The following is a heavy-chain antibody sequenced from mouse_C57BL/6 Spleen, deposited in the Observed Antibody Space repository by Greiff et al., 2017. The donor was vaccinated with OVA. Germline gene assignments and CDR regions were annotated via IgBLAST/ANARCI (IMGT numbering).Heavy chain of an antibody. J-gene: IGHJ4*01. Sequence: EVQLQQSGPGLVKPSQSLSLTCSVTGYSITSGYYWNWIRQFPGNKLEWMGYISYDGSNNYNPSLKNRISITRDTSKNQFFLKLNSVTTEDTATYYCARKPLYSHYAMDYWGQGTSVTVSS. D-gene: IGHD2-12*01. CDR1: GYSITSGYY. CDR2: ISYDGSN. CDR3: ARKPLYSHYAMDY. V-gene: IGHV3-6*01.